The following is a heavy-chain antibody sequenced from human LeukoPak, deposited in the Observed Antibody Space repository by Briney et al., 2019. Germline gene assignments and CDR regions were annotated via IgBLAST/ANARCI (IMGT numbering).Heavy chain of an antibody. CDR2: IYSGGST. Sequence: GGSLRLSCAASGFTVSSTFMTWVRQAPGKGLEWVSLIYSGGSTYYADSVKGRFTISRDNSKNTLYLQMNSLRAEDTAVYYCASGRRGIIAAGLDYWGQGTLVTVSS. D-gene: IGHD6-13*01. J-gene: IGHJ4*02. V-gene: IGHV3-66*01. CDR3: ASGRRGIIAAGLDY. CDR1: GFTVSSTF.